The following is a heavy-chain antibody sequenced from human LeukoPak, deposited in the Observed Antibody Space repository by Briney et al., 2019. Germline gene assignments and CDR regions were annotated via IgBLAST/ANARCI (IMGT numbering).Heavy chain of an antibody. CDR3: AREEKISGSYGG. J-gene: IGHJ4*02. CDR2: IYSGGST. V-gene: IGHV3-53*01. CDR1: GFTVSSNY. Sequence: GGSLRLSCAASGFTVSSNYMSWVRQAPGEGLEWVSVIYSGGSTYYADSVKGRFTISRDNSKNTLYLQMNSLRAEDTAVYYCAREEKISGSYGGWXQGTLVTVSS. D-gene: IGHD1-26*01.